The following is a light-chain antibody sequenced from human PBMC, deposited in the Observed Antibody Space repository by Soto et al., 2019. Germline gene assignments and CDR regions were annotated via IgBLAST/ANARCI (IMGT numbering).Light chain of an antibody. Sequence: EIVLTQSPGTLSLSPGERATLSCRASQSVLINYFAWYQQTLGQAPSLLIFGASSRATGIPDRFSGSGSGTDFTLSISRLEPEDFAVYYCQQYGSSPGTFGQGTTVEIK. CDR1: QSVLINY. CDR3: QQYGSSPGT. CDR2: GAS. V-gene: IGKV3-20*01. J-gene: IGKJ1*01.